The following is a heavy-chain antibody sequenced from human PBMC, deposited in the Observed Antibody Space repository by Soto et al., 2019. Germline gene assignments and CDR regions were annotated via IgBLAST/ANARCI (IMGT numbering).Heavy chain of an antibody. V-gene: IGHV4-39*01. J-gene: IGHJ6*02. Sequence: KSSETLSLTCTVSGGSISSSSYYWGWIRQPPGKGPEWIGSIYYSGSTYYNPSLKSRVTISVDTSKNQFSLKLSSVTAADTAVYYCARLKGAKTYYDFWSGYFGYYGMDVWGQGTTVTVSS. D-gene: IGHD3-3*01. CDR3: ARLKGAKTYYDFWSGYFGYYGMDV. CDR2: IYYSGST. CDR1: GGSISSSSYY.